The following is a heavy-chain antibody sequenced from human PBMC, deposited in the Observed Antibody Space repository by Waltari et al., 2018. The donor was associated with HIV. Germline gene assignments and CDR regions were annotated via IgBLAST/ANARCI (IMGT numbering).Heavy chain of an antibody. CDR3: ARVFRGTVNYFDSRLGH. CDR1: GYTFSDYY. CDR2: INPSSGGT. J-gene: IGHJ5*02. D-gene: IGHD3-22*01. V-gene: IGHV1-2*02. Sequence: QVQLVQSGAEVKKPGASVKVSCKASGYTFSDYYMHWVRQAPGQGLEWMGWINPSSGGTRCAEKFQGGVTMTRDTSVSTAYMELSRLRFDDTAVYYCARVFRGTVNYFDSRLGHWGQGTLVTVSS.